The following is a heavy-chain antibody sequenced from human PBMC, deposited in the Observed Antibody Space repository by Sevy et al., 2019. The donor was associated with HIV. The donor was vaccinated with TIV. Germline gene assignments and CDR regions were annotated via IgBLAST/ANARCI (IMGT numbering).Heavy chain of an antibody. V-gene: IGHV3-23*01. Sequence: GGSLRLSCAASGFIFNSYVMSWVRQAPGKGLEWVSAISGSGGSTYYADSVKGRFTISRDNSRNTLYLQMNSLRAEDKAVYYCRATGSVTTFHDYWGQGTLVTVSS. D-gene: IGHD4-17*01. CDR2: ISGSGGST. CDR1: GFIFNSYV. CDR3: RATGSVTTFHDY. J-gene: IGHJ4*02.